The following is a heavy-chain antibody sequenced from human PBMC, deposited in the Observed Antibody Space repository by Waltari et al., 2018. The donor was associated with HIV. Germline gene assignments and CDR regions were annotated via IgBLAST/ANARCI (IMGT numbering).Heavy chain of an antibody. Sequence: QVHLQESGPGLVKPSQTLSLKCTVSGGSVFSAGNYWTWLRQPAGKGLEWIGRIYGRGRTNYKPALESRIPMSVDTSANEFSLNLASVTAADTAIYYCARDKEWIVVFIEGTPQKYPHSNGLDVWGQGTTITVSS. D-gene: IGHD3-16*02. CDR1: GGSVFSAGNY. V-gene: IGHV4-61*02. J-gene: IGHJ6*02. CDR2: IYGRGRT. CDR3: ARDKEWIVVFIEGTPQKYPHSNGLDV.